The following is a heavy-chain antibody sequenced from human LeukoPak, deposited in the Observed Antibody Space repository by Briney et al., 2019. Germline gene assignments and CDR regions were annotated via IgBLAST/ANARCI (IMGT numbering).Heavy chain of an antibody. CDR2: ISVYNDAT. D-gene: IGHD3-22*01. J-gene: IGHJ4*02. V-gene: IGHV1-18*01. Sequence: ASVKVSCKASGYTFTRYGVNWVRQAPGQGLEWVGWISVYNDATSYAQKLQGRVSLTTDPSTNTAYMELNSLRSDDTVIYYCARRTLDSSGYVFGHPTEPFYFDFWGQGTLVTVSS. CDR3: ARRTLDSSGYVFGHPTEPFYFDF. CDR1: GYTFTRYG.